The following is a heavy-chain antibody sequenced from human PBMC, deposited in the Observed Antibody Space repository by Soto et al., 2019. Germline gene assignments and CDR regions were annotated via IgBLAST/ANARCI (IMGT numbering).Heavy chain of an antibody. CDR3: ARVYLGNYGMDI. V-gene: IGHV3-21*01. Sequence: GGSLRLSCAASGFIFSSYSMNWVRQAPGKGLEWVSSISSSSSYIYYADSVKGRFTISRDNAENSLYLQMNSLTAEDTALYYCARVYLGNYGMDIWGQGTTVTVSS. D-gene: IGHD1-26*01. CDR2: ISSSSSYI. J-gene: IGHJ6*02. CDR1: GFIFSSYS.